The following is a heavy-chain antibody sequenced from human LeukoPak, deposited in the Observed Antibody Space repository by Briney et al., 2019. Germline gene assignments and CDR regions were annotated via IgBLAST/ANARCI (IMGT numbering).Heavy chain of an antibody. CDR2: IYYSGST. CDR3: ARQVIAVAGTGAFDI. Sequence: SETLSLTCTVSGGSICSYYWSWIRQPPGKGLEWIGYIYYSGSTNYNPSLKSRVTISVDTSKNQFSLKLSSVTAADTAVYYCARQVIAVAGTGAFDIWDQGTMVTVSS. V-gene: IGHV4-59*08. D-gene: IGHD6-19*01. J-gene: IGHJ3*02. CDR1: GGSICSYY.